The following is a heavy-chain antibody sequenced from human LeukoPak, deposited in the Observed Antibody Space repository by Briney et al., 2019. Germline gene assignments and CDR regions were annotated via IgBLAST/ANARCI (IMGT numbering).Heavy chain of an antibody. D-gene: IGHD6-13*01. CDR1: GFTFRSYW. CDR3: ARDPSSWNGFFDS. J-gene: IGHJ4*02. V-gene: IGHV3-74*01. CDR2: IETDGSST. Sequence: GGSLRLTCEASGFTFRSYWMHWVRQAPGKGLMWVSRIETDGSSTNYADSVKGRFTISRDNARNTVYLQMNSLRADDTAVYYCARDPSSWNGFFDSWGQGTLVTVSS.